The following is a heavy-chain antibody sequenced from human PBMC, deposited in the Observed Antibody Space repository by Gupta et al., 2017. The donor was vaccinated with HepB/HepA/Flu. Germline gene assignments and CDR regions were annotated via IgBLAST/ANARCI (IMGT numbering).Heavy chain of an antibody. Sequence: EVQLVESGGGLVQPGGSLRLSCAVSGFTFSDLFIDWVRRAPGKGLEWIGRSRNKANSYSTEYAASVKGRFTVSRDDSKNSMYLQMNSLQTEDTAGYYCSGTVTGRHFDYWGQGTLVTVSS. V-gene: IGHV3-72*01. CDR1: GFTFSDLF. J-gene: IGHJ4*02. CDR3: SGTVTGRHFDY. D-gene: IGHD4-11*01. CDR2: SRNKANSYST.